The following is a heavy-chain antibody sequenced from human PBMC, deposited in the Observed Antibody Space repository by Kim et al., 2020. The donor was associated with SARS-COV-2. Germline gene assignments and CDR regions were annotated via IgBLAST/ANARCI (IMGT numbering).Heavy chain of an antibody. V-gene: IGHV3-30*04. CDR2: ISYDGSNK. CDR3: ARGERGYSYGGY. Sequence: GGSLRLSCAASGFTFSSYAMHWVRQAPGKGLEWVAVISYDGSNKYYADSVKGRFTISRDNSKNTLYLQMNSLRAEDTAVYYCARGERGYSYGGYWGQGTLVTVSS. J-gene: IGHJ4*02. D-gene: IGHD5-18*01. CDR1: GFTFSSYA.